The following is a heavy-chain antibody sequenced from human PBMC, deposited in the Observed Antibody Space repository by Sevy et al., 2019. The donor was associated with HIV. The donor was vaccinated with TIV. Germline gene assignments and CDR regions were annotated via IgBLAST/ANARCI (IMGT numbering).Heavy chain of an antibody. Sequence: ASVKVSCKASGYTFTSYDINWVRQATGQGLEWMGWMNPNSGNTGYAQKFQGRVTMTRNTSISTAYMELSSLRSEDTAVYYYARGGDYCSSTSCYGRYYYYYGMDVWGQGTTVTVSS. CDR3: ARGGDYCSSTSCYGRYYYYYGMDV. D-gene: IGHD2-2*01. J-gene: IGHJ6*02. CDR2: MNPNSGNT. V-gene: IGHV1-8*01. CDR1: GYTFTSYD.